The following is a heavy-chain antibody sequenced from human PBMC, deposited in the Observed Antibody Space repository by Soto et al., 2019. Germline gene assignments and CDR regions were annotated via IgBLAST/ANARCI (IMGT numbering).Heavy chain of an antibody. CDR2: ISAYNGNT. D-gene: IGHD2-15*01. V-gene: IGHV1-18*01. CDR3: ARGIDVVVAATWHNWFGP. J-gene: IGHJ5*02. Sequence: ASVKVSCKASGYTFTSYGISWVRQAPGQGLEWMGWISAYNGNTNYAQKLQGRVTMPTDTSTSTAYMELRSLRSDDTAVYYCARGIDVVVAATWHNWFGPWGQGPLVTVSS. CDR1: GYTFTSYG.